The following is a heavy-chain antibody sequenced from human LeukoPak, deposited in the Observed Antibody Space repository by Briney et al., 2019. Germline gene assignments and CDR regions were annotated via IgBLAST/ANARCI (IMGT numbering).Heavy chain of an antibody. J-gene: IGHJ6*02. V-gene: IGHV3-7*03. CDR1: GFALSSHW. CDR3: ARNNGMDV. CDR2: VNRDGSET. Sequence: GGSLRLSCAASGFALSSHWMTWVRQVPGRGPEWVANVNRDGSETYYLDSVKGRFTTSKDNAKNSLYLQMNSLRAEDTALYHCARNNGMDVWGQGTTVIVSS.